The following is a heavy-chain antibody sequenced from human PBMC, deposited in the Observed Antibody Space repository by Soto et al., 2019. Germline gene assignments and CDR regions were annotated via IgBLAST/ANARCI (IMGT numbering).Heavy chain of an antibody. J-gene: IGHJ6*02. D-gene: IGHD2-8*01. Sequence: GGSLRLSCAASGFTFSSYAMHWVRQAPGKGLEWVAVTSYDGSNKYYADSVKGRFTISRDNSKNTLYLQMNSLRAEDTAVYYCARDLGGTMDIVLMVYVKAYGMDVWGQGTTVTVSS. CDR1: GFTFSSYA. CDR2: TSYDGSNK. V-gene: IGHV3-30-3*01. CDR3: ARDLGGTMDIVLMVYVKAYGMDV.